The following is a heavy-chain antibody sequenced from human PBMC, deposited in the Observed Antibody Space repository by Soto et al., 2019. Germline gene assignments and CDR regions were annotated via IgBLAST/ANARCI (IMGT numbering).Heavy chain of an antibody. Sequence: PGGSLRLSCAASGFTFSSYAMHWVRQAPGKGLEWVAVISYDGSNKYYADSVKGRFTISRDNSKNTLYQQMNSLRAEDTAVYYCARYPPDYTMIYAFDIWGQGTMVTVAS. D-gene: IGHD3-22*01. J-gene: IGHJ3*02. CDR2: ISYDGSNK. CDR3: ARYPPDYTMIYAFDI. V-gene: IGHV3-30-3*01. CDR1: GFTFSSYA.